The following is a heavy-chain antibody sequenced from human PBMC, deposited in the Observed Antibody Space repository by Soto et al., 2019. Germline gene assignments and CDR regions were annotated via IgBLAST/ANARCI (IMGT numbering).Heavy chain of an antibody. CDR3: ARAARGGTGDDYYYGMDV. V-gene: IGHV1-69*13. D-gene: IGHD2-15*01. CDR1: GGTFSSYA. J-gene: IGHJ6*02. Sequence: ASVKVSCKASGGTFSSYAISWVRQAPGQGLEWMGGIIPIFGTANYAQKFQGRVTITADESTSTAYMELSSLRSEDTAVYYCARAARGGTGDDYYYGMDVWGQGTTVTVSS. CDR2: IIPIFGTA.